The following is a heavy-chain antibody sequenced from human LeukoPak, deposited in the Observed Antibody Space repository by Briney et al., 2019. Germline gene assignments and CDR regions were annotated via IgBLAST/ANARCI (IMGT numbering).Heavy chain of an antibody. CDR1: GFTFSSYA. J-gene: IGHJ4*02. CDR3: ARDATWNDGRGLDD. CDR2: ISGSGGST. Sequence: PGGSLRLSCAASGFTFSSYAMSWVRQAPGKGLEWVSAISGSGGSTYYADSVKGRFTISRDNSKNTLYLQMNSLRVEDTAVYYCARDATWNDGRGLDDWGQGTLVTVSS. V-gene: IGHV3-23*01. D-gene: IGHD1-1*01.